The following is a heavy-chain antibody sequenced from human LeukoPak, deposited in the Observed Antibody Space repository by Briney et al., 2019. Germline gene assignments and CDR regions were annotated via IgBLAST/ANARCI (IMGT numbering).Heavy chain of an antibody. J-gene: IGHJ5*02. CDR1: GYTFTNYG. V-gene: IGHV1-18*04. CDR3: ARNSPRDIAGRQFLPGVLALLSQCDNRFDP. Sequence: ASVKVSCKASGYTFTNYGIGWVRQAPGQGLEWMGWINTYNGNTNYAQKFQGRVTMTTDTSTSTAYMELRSLRSDDTAVYYCARNSPRDIAGRQFLPGVLALLSQCDNRFDPWGQGTLVSVSS. CDR2: INTYNGNT. D-gene: IGHD3-3*02.